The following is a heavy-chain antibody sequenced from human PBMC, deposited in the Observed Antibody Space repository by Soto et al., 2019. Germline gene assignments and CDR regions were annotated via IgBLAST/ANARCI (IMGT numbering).Heavy chain of an antibody. V-gene: IGHV3-23*01. CDR3: AKERFLEWLLHPRVGGDNWFDP. CDR1: GFTFSSYA. D-gene: IGHD3-3*01. Sequence: GGSLRLSCAASGFTFSSYAMSWVRQAPGKGLEWVSAISGSGGSTYYADSVKGRFTISRDNSKNTLYLQMNSLRAEDTAVYYCAKERFLEWLLHPRVGGDNWFDPWGQGTLVTVSS. J-gene: IGHJ5*02. CDR2: ISGSGGST.